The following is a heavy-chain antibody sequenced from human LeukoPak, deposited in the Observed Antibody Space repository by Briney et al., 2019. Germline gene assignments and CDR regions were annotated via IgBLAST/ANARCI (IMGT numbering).Heavy chain of an antibody. CDR1: GFTFSSYA. Sequence: GESLRLSCVASGFTFSSYAMSWVRQAPGKGLEWVSTISDSGGTTYYADSVKGRFTISRDNSKNTVNLQMNSLRAEDTAIYYCAKGGPNDYWGQGTLVTVSS. CDR2: ISDSGGTT. V-gene: IGHV3-23*01. CDR3: AKGGPNDY. D-gene: IGHD3-16*01. J-gene: IGHJ4*02.